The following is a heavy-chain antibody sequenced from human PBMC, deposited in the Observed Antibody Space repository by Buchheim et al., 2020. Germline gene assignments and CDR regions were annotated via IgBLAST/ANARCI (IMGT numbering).Heavy chain of an antibody. J-gene: IGHJ4*02. V-gene: IGHV3-33*01. CDR3: ARHRAYDSSGYVFDY. CDR1: GFTFSSYG. Sequence: QVQLVESGGGVVQPVRSLRLSCAASGFTFSSYGMHWVRQAPGKGLEWVAVIWYDGSNKYYADSVKGRFTISRDNPKNTLYLQMNSLRAEDTAVYYCARHRAYDSSGYVFDYWGQGTL. CDR2: IWYDGSNK. D-gene: IGHD3-22*01.